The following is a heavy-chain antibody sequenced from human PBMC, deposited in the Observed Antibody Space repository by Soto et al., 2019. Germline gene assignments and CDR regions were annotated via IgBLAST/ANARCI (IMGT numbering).Heavy chain of an antibody. D-gene: IGHD3-10*01. CDR3: ARHCFSVSDSGSYTFDI. J-gene: IGHJ3*02. Sequence: PSETLSLTCTVSGASISNYYWSWIRQSPGKGLEWIGYIYQSGSTNYNPSLKSRVTISEDTSNNHFSLKLRSVTAADTALYYCARHCFSVSDSGSYTFDIWGQGTMVPVS. V-gene: IGHV4-59*08. CDR1: GASISNYY. CDR2: IYQSGST.